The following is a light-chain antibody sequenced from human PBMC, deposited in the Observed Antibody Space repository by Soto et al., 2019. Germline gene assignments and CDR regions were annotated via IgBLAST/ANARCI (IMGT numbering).Light chain of an antibody. V-gene: IGKV1-39*01. CDR1: QSISTY. J-gene: IGKJ4*01. Sequence: DIQITQSPSSLSASVVDRVTFTCLASQSISTYLNWYEQKPGKAPNLLIYGASNLQSGVPSRFSGGGSGTDFTLTISSLQPEDFGTYYCQQSYTSPVNVGGGTKGEIK. CDR2: GAS. CDR3: QQSYTSPVN.